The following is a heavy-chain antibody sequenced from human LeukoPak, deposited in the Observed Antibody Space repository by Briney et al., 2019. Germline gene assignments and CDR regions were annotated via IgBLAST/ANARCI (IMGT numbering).Heavy chain of an antibody. V-gene: IGHV1-69*05. CDR1: GRTFSSYA. CDR3: ANGYIAVAGIRDDYYMDV. Sequence: SVKVSCKASGRTFSSYAISWVRQAPGQGLEWMGGIIPIFGTANYAQKFQGRVTITTDESTSTAYMELSSLRSADTAVYYCANGYIAVAGIRDDYYMDVWGKGTTVTVSS. J-gene: IGHJ6*03. CDR2: IIPIFGTA. D-gene: IGHD6-19*01.